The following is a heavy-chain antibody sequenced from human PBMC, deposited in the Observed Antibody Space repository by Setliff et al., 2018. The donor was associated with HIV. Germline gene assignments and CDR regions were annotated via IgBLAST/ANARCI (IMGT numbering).Heavy chain of an antibody. CDR2: ISSSSSTI. Sequence: PGGSLRLSCAASGFTFSSYDMNWVRQAPGKGLEWVSYISSSSSTIYYADSVKGRFTISRDNAKKLVYLQMNSLRAEDTAIYYCARDRASSGYYARFDHWGQGTLVTVSS. J-gene: IGHJ4*02. D-gene: IGHD3-22*01. V-gene: IGHV3-48*03. CDR3: ARDRASSGYYARFDH. CDR1: GFTFSSYD.